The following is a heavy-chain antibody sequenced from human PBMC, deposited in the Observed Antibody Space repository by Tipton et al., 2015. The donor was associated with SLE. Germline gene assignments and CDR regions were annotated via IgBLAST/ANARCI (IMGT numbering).Heavy chain of an antibody. CDR1: GGSVSSGSYY. V-gene: IGHV4-61*01. CDR2: IYYSGST. CDR3: ARDGGPQAFDI. J-gene: IGHJ3*02. Sequence: TLSLTCTVSGGSVSSGSYYWSWIRQPPGKGLEWIGYIYYSGSTNYNPSLKSRVTISVDTSKNQFSLKLSSVTAADTAVYYCARDGGPQAFDIWGQGTMVTVSS. D-gene: IGHD3-3*01.